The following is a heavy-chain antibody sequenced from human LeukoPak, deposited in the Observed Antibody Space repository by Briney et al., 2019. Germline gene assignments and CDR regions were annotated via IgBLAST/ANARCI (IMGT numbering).Heavy chain of an antibody. CDR3: ARGLVYYGSGSYYWSY. D-gene: IGHD3-10*01. CDR1: GGSISSYY. CDR2: IYYSGST. V-gene: IGHV4-59*01. Sequence: SETLSLTCTVSGGSISSYYWSWIRQPSGKGLEWIGYIYYSGSTNYNPSLKSRVTISVDTSKNQFSLKLSSVTAADTAVYYCARGLVYYGSGSYYWSYWGQGTLVTVSS. J-gene: IGHJ4*02.